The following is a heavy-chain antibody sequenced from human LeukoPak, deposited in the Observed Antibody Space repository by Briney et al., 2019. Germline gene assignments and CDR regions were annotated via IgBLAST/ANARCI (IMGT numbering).Heavy chain of an antibody. CDR1: GYTFTSYG. D-gene: IGHD3-3*01. CDR2: ISAYNGNT. CDR3: AREGREYYDFWSGSNWFDP. V-gene: IGHV1-18*01. Sequence: GASVKVSCKASGYTFTSYGISWVRQAPGQGLEWMGWISAYNGNTNYARKLQGRVTMTTDTSTSTAYMELRSLRSDDTAVYYCAREGREYYDFWSGSNWFDPWGQGTLVTVSS. J-gene: IGHJ5*02.